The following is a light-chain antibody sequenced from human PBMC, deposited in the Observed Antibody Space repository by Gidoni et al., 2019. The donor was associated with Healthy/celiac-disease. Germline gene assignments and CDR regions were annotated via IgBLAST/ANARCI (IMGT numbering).Light chain of an antibody. CDR1: QSVSSSY. CDR2: GAS. Sequence: EIVFTQSPGTLSLSPGERATLSCRASQSVSSSYLAWYQQKPGQAPRLLIYGASSRATGIPDRFSGSGSGTDFTLTISRLEPEDCAVYYCQQYGSSPPFTFGPGTKVDIK. CDR3: QQYGSSPPFT. J-gene: IGKJ3*01. V-gene: IGKV3-20*01.